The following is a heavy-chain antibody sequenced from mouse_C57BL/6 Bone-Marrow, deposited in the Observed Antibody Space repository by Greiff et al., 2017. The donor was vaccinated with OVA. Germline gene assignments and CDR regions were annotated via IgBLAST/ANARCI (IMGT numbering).Heavy chain of an antibody. CDR2: ISSGGSYT. J-gene: IGHJ3*01. CDR3: AREVAY. CDR1: GFTFSSYG. Sequence: EVMLVESGGDLVKPGGSLKLSCAASGFTFSSYGMSWVRQTPDKRLEWVATISSGGSYTYYPDSVKGRFTISRDNGKNTLYLQMSSLKSEDTAMYYCAREVAYWGQGTLVTGSA. V-gene: IGHV5-6*01.